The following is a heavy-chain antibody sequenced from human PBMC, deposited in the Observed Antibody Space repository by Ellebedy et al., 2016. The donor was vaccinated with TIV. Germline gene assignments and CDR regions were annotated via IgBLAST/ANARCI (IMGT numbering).Heavy chain of an antibody. CDR1: GFTFSIYA. CDR3: AREEFDFDY. J-gene: IGHJ4*02. Sequence: GESLKISCAASGFTFSIYAMNWVRQPPGKGLEWVSGISGSGATTYYPDSVKGRFTISRDNAKNSLYLQMNSLRAEDTAVYYCAREEFDFDYWGQGTLVTVSS. V-gene: IGHV3-23*01. CDR2: ISGSGATT.